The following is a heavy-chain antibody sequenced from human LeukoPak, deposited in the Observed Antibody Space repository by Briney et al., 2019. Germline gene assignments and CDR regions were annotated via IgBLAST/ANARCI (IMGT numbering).Heavy chain of an antibody. CDR2: IIPIFGTA. CDR3: ARDRADRTIFHP. Sequence: SVKVSCKASGGTFSSYAISWVRQAPGQGLEWMGGIIPIFGTANYAQKFQGRVTITTDESTSTAYMELSSLRSEDTAVYYCARDRADRTIFHPWGQGTLVTVSS. CDR1: GGTFSSYA. D-gene: IGHD3-3*01. V-gene: IGHV1-69*05. J-gene: IGHJ5*02.